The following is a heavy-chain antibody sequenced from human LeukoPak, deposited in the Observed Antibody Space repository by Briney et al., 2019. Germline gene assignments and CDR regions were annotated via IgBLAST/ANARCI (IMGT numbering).Heavy chain of an antibody. CDR2: IRSKAYGGTT. Sequence: QTGGSLRLSCTASGFTFGDYAMSWVRQAPGKGLEWVGFIRSKAYGGTTEYAASVKGRFTISRNNAKNSLYLQMNSLRAEDTAVYYCARIAVADAFDIWGQGTMVTVSS. V-gene: IGHV3-49*04. D-gene: IGHD6-19*01. CDR3: ARIAVADAFDI. CDR1: GFTFGDYA. J-gene: IGHJ3*02.